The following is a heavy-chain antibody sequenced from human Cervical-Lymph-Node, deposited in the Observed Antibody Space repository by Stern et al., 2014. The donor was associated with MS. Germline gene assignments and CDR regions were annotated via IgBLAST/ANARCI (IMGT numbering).Heavy chain of an antibody. CDR1: EYNFNTHW. D-gene: IGHD1-14*01. V-gene: IGHV5-51*03. CDR3: ARHGGPNWNHEAHNWFDP. Sequence: VQLVESGAEVKNPGESLKISCKGSEYNFNTHWIAWVRQMPGKGLEWLGNIYPGNSDTRYNPSLPGQVSISADKSITTAYLHFSSLKASDSAMYFCARHGGPNWNHEAHNWFDPWGQGTLVTVSS. CDR2: IYPGNSDT. J-gene: IGHJ5*02.